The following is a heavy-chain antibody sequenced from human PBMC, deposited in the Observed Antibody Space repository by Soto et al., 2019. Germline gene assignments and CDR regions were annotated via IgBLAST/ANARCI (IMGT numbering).Heavy chain of an antibody. CDR2: IDPSDSYT. CDR1: EYSSTSYW. CDR3: ARLQPAAGDNDLTFDY. Sequence: GLPLRDSXRGAEYSSTSYWIGRVRQKPGKGLEWMGRIDPSDSYTNYSPSFQGHVTISADKSISTAYLQWSSLKASDTAMYYCARLQPAAGDNDLTFDYWGQGTLVTVSS. V-gene: IGHV5-10-1*01. J-gene: IGHJ4*02. D-gene: IGHD6-13*01.